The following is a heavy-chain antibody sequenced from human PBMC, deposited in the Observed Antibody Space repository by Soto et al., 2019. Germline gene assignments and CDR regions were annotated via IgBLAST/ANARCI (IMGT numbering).Heavy chain of an antibody. CDR3: ARRDNYYDSSGYYT. J-gene: IGHJ5*02. D-gene: IGHD3-22*01. CDR1: GGSISSGGYY. CDR2: IYYSGST. Sequence: SETLSLTCTVSGGSISSGGYYWSWIRQPPGKGLEWIGYIYYSGSTYYNPSLKSRVTISVDTSKNQFSLKLSSVTAADTAVYYCARRDNYYDSSGYYTWGQGTLVTVSS. V-gene: IGHV4-30-4*01.